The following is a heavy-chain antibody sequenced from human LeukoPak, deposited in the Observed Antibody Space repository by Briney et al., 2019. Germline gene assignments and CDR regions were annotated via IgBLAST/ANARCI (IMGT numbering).Heavy chain of an antibody. V-gene: IGHV3-11*01. D-gene: IGHD5-18*01. J-gene: IGHJ4*02. CDR1: GFTFSDYY. CDR3: ATYRQVQVPFEC. Sequence: PGGSLRLSCAASGFTFSDYYMSWIRQAPGKGLEWVSYISSSGSTIYYADSVKGRFTISRDNAKNSLYLQMNSLRAEDTAIYYCATYRQVQVPFECWGQGTLVTVSS. CDR2: ISSSGSTI.